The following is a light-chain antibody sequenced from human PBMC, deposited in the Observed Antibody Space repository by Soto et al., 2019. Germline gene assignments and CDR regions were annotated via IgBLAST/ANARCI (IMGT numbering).Light chain of an antibody. Sequence: DIQMTQSPSSLSASVGDRVTITCRASQSISNYLNWYQQKPGKAPKLLIYAASSMQSGVPSRFSGSGSETDFTLTISSLQADDSATYYCHQCFSPLWTFGQGTKVEV. CDR1: QSISNY. CDR3: HQCFSPLWT. V-gene: IGKV1-39*01. CDR2: AAS. J-gene: IGKJ1*01.